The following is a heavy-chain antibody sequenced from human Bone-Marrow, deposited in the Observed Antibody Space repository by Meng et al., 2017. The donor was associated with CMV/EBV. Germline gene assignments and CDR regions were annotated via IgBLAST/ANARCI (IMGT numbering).Heavy chain of an antibody. V-gene: IGHV1-46*01. D-gene: IGHD3-10*01. J-gene: IGHJ6*02. CDR1: GYIFTSYC. CDR3: ARDLYRIRFGEATHYFYDMDV. Sequence: ASVKVSCKASGYIFTSYCIHWVRQAPGQGLEWMGLINPSGGSTTYAQKFQGRVTMTRDTSTTTVHMELSSLRSEDTAVYYCARDLYRIRFGEATHYFYDMDVWGQGTTVTVSS. CDR2: INPSGGST.